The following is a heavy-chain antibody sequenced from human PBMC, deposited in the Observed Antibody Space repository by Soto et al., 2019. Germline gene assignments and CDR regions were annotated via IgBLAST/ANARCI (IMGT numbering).Heavy chain of an antibody. Sequence: WGSLRLSCAASGFTFSSYAMSWVRQAPGKGLEWVSAISGSGGSTYYADSVKGRFTISRDNSKNTLYLQMNSLRAQDTAVYYCAKVRYYYGSGTDYWGQGTLVTVSS. J-gene: IGHJ4*02. CDR2: ISGSGGST. V-gene: IGHV3-23*01. CDR3: AKVRYYYGSGTDY. D-gene: IGHD3-10*01. CDR1: GFTFSSYA.